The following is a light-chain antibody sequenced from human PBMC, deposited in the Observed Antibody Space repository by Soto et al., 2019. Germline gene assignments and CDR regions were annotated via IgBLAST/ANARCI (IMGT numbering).Light chain of an antibody. CDR1: QSVSSN. Sequence: EIVMTQSPATLSVSPGERATLSCRASQSVSSNLAWYQQKPGQAPRLLIYGASTRATGIPARFSGSGSGTEFTLTISSLQSEDFAVYYGRQYNNCPETFAQGTRVDIK. V-gene: IGKV3-15*01. CDR2: GAS. CDR3: RQYNNCPET. J-gene: IGKJ1*01.